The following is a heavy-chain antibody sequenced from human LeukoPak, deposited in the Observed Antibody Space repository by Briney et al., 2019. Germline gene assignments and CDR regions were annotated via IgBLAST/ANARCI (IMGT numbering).Heavy chain of an antibody. CDR2: IHSTGNI. D-gene: IGHD2/OR15-2a*01. J-gene: IGHJ4*02. V-gene: IGHV4-4*07. CDR3: ARGNTPDY. Sequence: PSETLSLTCTVSDGSINSYYWSWIRQTAGKGLEWIGRIHSTGNINYNPSFESRVTMSIDTSKRQVSLRLRSVTAADTAVYYCARGNTPDYWGQGTLVTVSS. CDR1: DGSINSYY.